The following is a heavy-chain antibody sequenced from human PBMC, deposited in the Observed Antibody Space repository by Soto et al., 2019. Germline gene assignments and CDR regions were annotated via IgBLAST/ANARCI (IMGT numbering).Heavy chain of an antibody. CDR1: GFTFSTYP. V-gene: IGHV3-30-3*01. Sequence: QVQLVESGGGVVKPGRSLRLSCAASGFTFSTYPMNGVRQAPGKGLEWGAVISYDGSNKYYADSVKGRFTISRDNSKNTLYLQMNSLRAEDTAVYYCARGQQLAYYYYYGMDVWGQGTTVTVSS. CDR2: ISYDGSNK. J-gene: IGHJ6*02. CDR3: ARGQQLAYYYYYGMDV. D-gene: IGHD6-13*01.